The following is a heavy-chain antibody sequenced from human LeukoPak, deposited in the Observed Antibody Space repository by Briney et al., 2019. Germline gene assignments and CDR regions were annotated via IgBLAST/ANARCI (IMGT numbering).Heavy chain of an antibody. CDR2: ILSSGSRT. CDR3: SKDLGIVGATATGFDY. Sequence: SRRPSRVPYRSTLSSYAIGCDSPAEGRGMGWGSCILSSGSRTYYADAVKGRFTISRENSKNTLYLQMNSLRAEDTAVYYCSKDLGIVGATATGFDYWGQGTLVTVSS. D-gene: IGHD1-26*01. CDR1: RSTLSSYA. J-gene: IGHJ4*01. V-gene: IGHV3-23*01.